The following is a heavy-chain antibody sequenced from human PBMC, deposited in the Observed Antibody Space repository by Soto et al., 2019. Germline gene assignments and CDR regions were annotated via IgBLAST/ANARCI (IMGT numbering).Heavy chain of an antibody. J-gene: IGHJ3*02. CDR3: ARQRATMIVVDASDI. CDR1: GYSFTSYW. CDR2: IYPGDSDT. Sequence: GESLKISCKGSGYSFTSYWIGWVRQMPGKGLEWMGIIYPGDSDTRYSPSFQGQVTISADKSISTAYLQWSSLKASDTAMYYCARQRATMIVVDASDIWGQGTMVTVSS. D-gene: IGHD3-22*01. V-gene: IGHV5-51*01.